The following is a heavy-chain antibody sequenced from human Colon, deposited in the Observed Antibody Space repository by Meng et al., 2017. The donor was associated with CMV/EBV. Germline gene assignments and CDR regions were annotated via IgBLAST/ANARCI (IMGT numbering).Heavy chain of an antibody. CDR2: INWNSGSI. CDR1: GFTFDDHA. CDR3: ARGDSSSPGEFDY. Sequence: GGSLRLSCAASGFTFDDHAMHWVRQVPGKGLEWVAVINWNSGSIGYADSVKGRFTVSRDNAKNSLYLQMNSLRAEDTAVYYCARGDSSSPGEFDYWGQGTLVTVSS. D-gene: IGHD6-6*01. J-gene: IGHJ4*02. V-gene: IGHV3-9*01.